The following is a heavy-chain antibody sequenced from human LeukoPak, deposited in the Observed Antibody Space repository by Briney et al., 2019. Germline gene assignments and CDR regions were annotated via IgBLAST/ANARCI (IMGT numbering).Heavy chain of an antibody. V-gene: IGHV1-69*05. CDR2: IIPIFGTA. D-gene: IGHD3-22*01. CDR3: ARDQVTDYYDSSGYPNRGAFDI. CDR1: EGTFSSYA. Sequence: SVKVSCKASEGTFSSYAISWVRQAPGQGLEWMGGIIPIFGTANYAQKFQGRVTITTDESTSTAYMELSSLRSEDTAVYYCARDQVTDYYDSSGYPNRGAFDIWGQGTMVTVSS. J-gene: IGHJ3*02.